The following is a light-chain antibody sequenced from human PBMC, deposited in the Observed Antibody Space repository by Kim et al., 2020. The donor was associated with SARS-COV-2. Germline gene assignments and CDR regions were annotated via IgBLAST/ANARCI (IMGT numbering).Light chain of an antibody. CDR1: KLGEKY. CDR2: QDT. CDR3: QTWDSITVV. J-gene: IGLJ2*01. V-gene: IGLV3-1*01. Sequence: SVSPGQTASITCSGDKLGEKYACWYQQKPGQFPVLVIYQDTKRPSGIPERFSGSNSGNTATLTISGTQAMDEADYYCQTWDSITVVFGGGTQLTVL.